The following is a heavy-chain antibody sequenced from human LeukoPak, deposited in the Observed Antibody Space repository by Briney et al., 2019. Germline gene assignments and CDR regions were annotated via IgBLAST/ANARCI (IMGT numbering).Heavy chain of an antibody. Sequence: GGSLRLSCAASGFTFSNYDMSWVRQAPGKGLEWVSAVTGGGDTTYYADSVKGRFTISRDNSKRTLYLQMNSLRAEDTAVYYCAKRGSYFGGFDYWGQGTLVTVSS. V-gene: IGHV3-23*01. J-gene: IGHJ4*02. CDR3: AKRGSYFGGFDY. D-gene: IGHD3-10*01. CDR1: GFTFSNYD. CDR2: VTGGGDTT.